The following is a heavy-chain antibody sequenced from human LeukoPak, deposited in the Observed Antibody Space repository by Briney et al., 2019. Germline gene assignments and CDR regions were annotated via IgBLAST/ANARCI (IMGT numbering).Heavy chain of an antibody. CDR2: ISGSGGST. J-gene: IGHJ4*02. V-gene: IGHV3-23*01. CDR1: GFTFSSYA. CDR3: AKRPHCSSTSCHRADMPRYY. Sequence: GGSLRLSCAASGFTFSSYAMSWVRQAPGKGLEWVSAISGSGGSTYYADSVKGRFTISRDNSKNTLYLQMNSLRAEDTAVYYCAKRPHCSSTSCHRADMPRYYWGQGTLVTVSS. D-gene: IGHD2-2*01.